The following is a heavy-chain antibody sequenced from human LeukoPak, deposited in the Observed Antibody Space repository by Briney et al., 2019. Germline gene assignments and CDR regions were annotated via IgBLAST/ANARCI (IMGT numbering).Heavy chain of an antibody. V-gene: IGHV3-74*01. CDR3: ARGTLDITKLRGVISPFDY. CDR1: GFTFSSYW. J-gene: IGHJ4*02. Sequence: PGGSLRLSCAASGFTFSSYWMHWVRQAPGKGLVWVSRINSDGSRTSYADSVKGRFTISRDNSKKTPYLQMNTLRAEDTAVYYCARGTLDITKLRGVISPFDYWGQGTLVTVSS. CDR2: INSDGSRT. D-gene: IGHD3-10*01.